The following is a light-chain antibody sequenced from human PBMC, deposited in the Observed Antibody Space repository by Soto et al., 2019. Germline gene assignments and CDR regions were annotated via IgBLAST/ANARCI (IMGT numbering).Light chain of an antibody. CDR3: QQYNIWPQYT. J-gene: IGKJ2*01. Sequence: EIVMTQSPATLSVSPGERATLSCRASQSVSSNLAWYQQKHGQAPRLLIYDASTRATDIPARFAGSGSGTEFTLTITSLQSEDFAVYYCQQYNIWPQYTFGQGTKLEIK. CDR1: QSVSSN. CDR2: DAS. V-gene: IGKV3-15*01.